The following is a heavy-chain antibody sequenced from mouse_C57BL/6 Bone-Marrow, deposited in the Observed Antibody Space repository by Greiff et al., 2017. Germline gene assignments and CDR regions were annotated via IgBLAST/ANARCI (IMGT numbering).Heavy chain of an antibody. CDR3: ARGEGPLFDY. Sequence: QVQLQQSGAELVRPGTSVKMSCKASGYTFTNYWIGWAKQRPGHGLEWIGDIYPGGGYTNYNEKFKGKATLTADKSSSTAYMQFSSLTSEDAAIYYCARGEGPLFDYWGQGTTLTVSS. J-gene: IGHJ2*01. V-gene: IGHV1-63*01. CDR1: GYTFTNYW. CDR2: IYPGGGYT.